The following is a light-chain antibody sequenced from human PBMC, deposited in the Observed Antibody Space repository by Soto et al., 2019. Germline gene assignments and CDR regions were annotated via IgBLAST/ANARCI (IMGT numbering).Light chain of an antibody. CDR1: QTVNSSY. CDR3: QQYGSSPIT. CDR2: GAS. Sequence: EIVLTQSPATLSLSPGERATLSCRASQTVNSSYLAWFQQKPGQAPRLLIYGASSRATGIPDRFRGSGSGTDFTLTINRLEPEDFALYHCQQYGSSPITFGQGTRLEIK. J-gene: IGKJ5*01. V-gene: IGKV3-20*01.